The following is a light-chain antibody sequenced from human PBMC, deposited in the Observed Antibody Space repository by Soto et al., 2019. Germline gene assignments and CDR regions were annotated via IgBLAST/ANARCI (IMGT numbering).Light chain of an antibody. Sequence: EIVMTQSPATLSVSPGERATLSCRASQSVSNNLAWYQQKPGQAPRLLIYGASTRATGIPARFSGSGSGTEFTLTVSSLQCEVFAVYCCQQYNTWPRTFGQGTKVEIK. CDR1: QSVSNN. CDR3: QQYNTWPRT. CDR2: GAS. J-gene: IGKJ1*01. V-gene: IGKV3-15*01.